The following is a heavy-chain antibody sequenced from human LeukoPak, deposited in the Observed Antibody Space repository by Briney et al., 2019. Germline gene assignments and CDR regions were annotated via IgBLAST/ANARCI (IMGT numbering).Heavy chain of an antibody. V-gene: IGHV3-30*18. CDR2: ISYDGATE. D-gene: IGHD3-16*01. J-gene: IGHJ4*02. CDR3: AKVGFGFDY. Sequence: GGSLRLSCLVSGFKFRDYGMHWVRQAPGKGLEWVAHISYDGATEHYADSVRGRFAVSRDDSKNTAYLQMDSLRPEDTASYFCAKVGFGFDYWGQGTVVTVSS. CDR1: GFKFRDYG.